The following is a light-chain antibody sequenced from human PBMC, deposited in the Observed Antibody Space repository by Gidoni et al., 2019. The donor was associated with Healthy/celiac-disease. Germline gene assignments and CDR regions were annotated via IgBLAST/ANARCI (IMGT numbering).Light chain of an antibody. J-gene: IGKJ1*01. CDR2: GAS. Sequence: ILITQSPATLSVSPGERATLSWRASQSVSSNLAWYQQKPGQAPRLLIYGASTRATGIPARFSGSGSGTEFTLTISSLQSEDFAVYYCQQYNNWPPWKFGQGTKVEIK. CDR1: QSVSSN. CDR3: QQYNNWPPWK. V-gene: IGKV3-15*01.